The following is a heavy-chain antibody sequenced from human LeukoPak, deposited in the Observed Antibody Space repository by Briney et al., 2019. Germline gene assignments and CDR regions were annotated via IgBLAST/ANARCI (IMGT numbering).Heavy chain of an antibody. CDR1: GFTVSSDY. J-gene: IGHJ4*02. Sequence: GGSLRLSCAASGFTVSSDYMSWVRQAPGKGLEWISYITSDNTIYYADSVKGRFTISRDNAKNSLYLQMNSLRAEDTAVYYCTRGVGETPDFWGQGTLVTVSS. CDR3: TRGVGETPDF. V-gene: IGHV3-69-1*02. D-gene: IGHD1-26*01. CDR2: ITSDNTI.